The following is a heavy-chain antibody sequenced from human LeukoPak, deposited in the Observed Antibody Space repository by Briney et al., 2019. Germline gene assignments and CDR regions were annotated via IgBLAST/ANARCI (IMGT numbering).Heavy chain of an antibody. CDR1: GGSFSGYY. D-gene: IGHD2-8*01. CDR3: ARGRRYAGVY. V-gene: IGHV4-34*01. J-gene: IGHJ4*02. Sequence: SETLSLTCAVYGGSFSGYYWSWIRQPPGKGLEWIGEINHSGSTNYNPSLKSRVTISVDTSKNQFSLKLSSVTAADTAVYYCARGRRYAGVYWGQGTLVTVSS. CDR2: INHSGST.